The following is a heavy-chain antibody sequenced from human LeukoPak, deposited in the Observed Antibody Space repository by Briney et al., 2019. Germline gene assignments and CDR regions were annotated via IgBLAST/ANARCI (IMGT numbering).Heavy chain of an antibody. CDR1: GFILENHA. CDR3: AKAGYSSGWYGGGGTDDY. V-gene: IGHV3-23*01. Sequence: GGSLRLSCVASGFILENHAMSWIRQAPGKGLKWVSGTSSNGEVKYYADSVKGRFTVSRDNSKDTLYLQMNSLRAEDTAVYYCAKAGYSSGWYGGGGTDDYWGQGTLVTVSS. CDR2: TSSNGEVK. J-gene: IGHJ4*02. D-gene: IGHD6-19*01.